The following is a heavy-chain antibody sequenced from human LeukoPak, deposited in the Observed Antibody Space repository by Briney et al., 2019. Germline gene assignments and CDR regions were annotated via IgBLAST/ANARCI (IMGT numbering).Heavy chain of an antibody. CDR2: IWYDGSNK. Sequence: GGSLRLSCAASGFTFSSYGMHWIRQAPGKGLEWVAVIWYDGSNKYYADSVKGRFTISRDNSKNTLYLQMNSLRAEDTAVYYCAKDQIAARPNYYYYMDVWGKGTTVTVSS. V-gene: IGHV3-33*06. CDR3: AKDQIAARPNYYYYMDV. D-gene: IGHD6-6*01. J-gene: IGHJ6*03. CDR1: GFTFSSYG.